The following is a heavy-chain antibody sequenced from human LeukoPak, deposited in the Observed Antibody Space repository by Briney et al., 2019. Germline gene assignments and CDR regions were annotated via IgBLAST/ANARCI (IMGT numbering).Heavy chain of an antibody. J-gene: IGHJ6*02. CDR1: GGSISSSSYY. CDR3: AYGSGSYYRYYGMDV. CDR2: FSSGGSA. V-gene: IGHV4-39*07. Sequence: SETLSLTCIVPGGSISSSSYYWAWIRQSPRKGLEWIGTFSSGGSAYYNPSLTSRVTISVDTSKNQFSLKLSSVTAADTAVYYCAYGSGSYYRYYGMDVWGQGTTVTVSS. D-gene: IGHD3-10*01.